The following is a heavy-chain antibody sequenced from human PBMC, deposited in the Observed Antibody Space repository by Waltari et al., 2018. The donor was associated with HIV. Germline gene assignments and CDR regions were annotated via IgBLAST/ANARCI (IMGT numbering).Heavy chain of an antibody. CDR3: ARNSSAKGNRYFYYGLDV. V-gene: IGHV1-8*02. J-gene: IGHJ6*02. CDR2: MNPNSGNT. D-gene: IGHD3-22*01. Sequence: QVHLVQSGPAVKRPGASVTISCKGSGYIFMNFAVNWVRQAAGNGPEWLGWMNPNSGNTASPYIFEERVTMTRDVSTDTAYMEMSGLTPEDTAIYYCARNSSAKGNRYFYYGLDVWGQGTPVTV. CDR1: GYIFMNFA.